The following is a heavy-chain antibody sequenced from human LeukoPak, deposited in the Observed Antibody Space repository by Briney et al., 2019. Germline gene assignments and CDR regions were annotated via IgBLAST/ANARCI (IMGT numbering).Heavy chain of an antibody. CDR2: ISSSSSYI. D-gene: IGHD1-26*01. V-gene: IGHV3-21*04. CDR3: AKDTRYSGSYSGY. J-gene: IGHJ4*02. CDR1: GFTFSSYR. Sequence: NPGGSLRLSCAASGFTFSSYRMNWVRQAQGKGLEWVSSISSSSSYIYYADSVKGRFTISRDNAKNSLYLQMNSLRAEDTAVYYCAKDTRYSGSYSGYWGQGTLVTVSS.